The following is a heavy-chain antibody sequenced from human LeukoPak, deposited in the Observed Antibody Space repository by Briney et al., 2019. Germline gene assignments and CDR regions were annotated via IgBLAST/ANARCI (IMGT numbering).Heavy chain of an antibody. V-gene: IGHV1-2*02. CDR2: INPKNAGT. CDR3: ARGEYRYGNDY. Sequence: ASVKVSCKASGYTFTGYYMHWVRQAPGQGLEWMGWINPKNAGTNYAQKFQGRVTMTRDTSISTAYMELSRLTSDDTAVYYCARGEYRYGNDYWGQGTLATVSS. J-gene: IGHJ4*02. CDR1: GYTFTGYY. D-gene: IGHD5-18*01.